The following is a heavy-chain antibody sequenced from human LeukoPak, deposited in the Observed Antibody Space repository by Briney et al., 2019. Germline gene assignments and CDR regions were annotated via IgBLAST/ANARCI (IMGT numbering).Heavy chain of an antibody. V-gene: IGHV4-59*01. CDR2: IYYSGST. J-gene: IGHJ4*02. CDR3: ARVPPPGSGSPLDY. Sequence: SETLSLTCTVSGGSISSYYWSWIRQPPGRGLEWIGYIYYSGSTNSNPSLKSRVTISVDTSKNQFSLKLSSVTAADTAVYYCARVPPPGSGSPLDYWGQGTLVTVSS. D-gene: IGHD6-13*01. CDR1: GGSISSYY.